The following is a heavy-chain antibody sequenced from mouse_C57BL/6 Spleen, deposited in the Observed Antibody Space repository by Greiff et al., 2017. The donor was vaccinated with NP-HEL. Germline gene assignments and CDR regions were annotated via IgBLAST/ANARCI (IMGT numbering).Heavy chain of an antibody. CDR2: IYPGDGDT. J-gene: IGHJ2*01. CDR3: AIYDGSPYYFDY. CDR1: GYAFSSSW. Sequence: VQLQQSGPELVKPGASVKISCKASGYAFSSSWMNWVKQRPGKGLEWIGRIYPGDGDTNYNGKFKGKATLTADKSSSTAYMQLSSLTSEDSAVYFCAIYDGSPYYFDYWGQGTTLTVSS. V-gene: IGHV1-82*01. D-gene: IGHD2-3*01.